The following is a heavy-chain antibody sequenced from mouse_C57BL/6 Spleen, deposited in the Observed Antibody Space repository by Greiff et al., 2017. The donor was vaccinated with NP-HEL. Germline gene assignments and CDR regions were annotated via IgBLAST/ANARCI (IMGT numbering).Heavy chain of an antibody. CDR1: GFTFSSYT. J-gene: IGHJ2*01. CDR2: ISGGGGNT. Sequence: EVQRVESGGGLVKPGGSLKLSCAASGFTFSSYTMSWVRQTPEKRLEWVATISGGGGNTYYPDSVKGRFTISRDNAKNTLYLQMSSLRSEDTALYYCASLPYYGSSPYYFDYWGQGTTLTVSS. V-gene: IGHV5-9*01. CDR3: ASLPYYGSSPYYFDY. D-gene: IGHD1-1*01.